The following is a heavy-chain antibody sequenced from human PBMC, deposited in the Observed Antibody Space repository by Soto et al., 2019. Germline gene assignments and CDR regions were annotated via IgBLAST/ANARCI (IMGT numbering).Heavy chain of an antibody. CDR2: IKSKTDGGTT. V-gene: IGHV3-15*01. CDR3: TAEPILRYFDPV. Sequence: PGGSLRLSCAASGFTFSNAWMSWVRQAPGKGLEWVGRIKSKTDGGTTDYAAPVKGRFTISRDDSKNTLYLQMNSLKTEDTAVYYCTAEPILRYFDPVWGQGTLVTVSS. J-gene: IGHJ4*02. D-gene: IGHD3-9*01. CDR1: GFTFSNAW.